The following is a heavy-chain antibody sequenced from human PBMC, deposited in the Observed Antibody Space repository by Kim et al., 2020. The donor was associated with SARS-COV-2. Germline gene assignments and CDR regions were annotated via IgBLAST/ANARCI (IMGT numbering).Heavy chain of an antibody. CDR1: GFTFSSYS. CDR3: ARALGYSSSPRRRDYYYGMDV. J-gene: IGHJ6*02. D-gene: IGHD6-6*01. CDR2: ISSSSSYI. Sequence: GGSLRLSCAASGFTFSSYSMNWVRQAPGKGLEWVSSISSSSSYIYYADSVKGRFTISRDNAKNSLYLQMNSLRAEDTAVYYCARALGYSSSPRRRDYYYGMDVWGQGTTVTVSS. V-gene: IGHV3-21*01.